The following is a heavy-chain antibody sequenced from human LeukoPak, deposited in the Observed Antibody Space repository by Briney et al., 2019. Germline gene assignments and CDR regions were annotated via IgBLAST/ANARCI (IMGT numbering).Heavy chain of an antibody. CDR3: ARDRVTTSYYGMDV. V-gene: IGHV3-7*01. CDR2: IKQDGSEK. Sequence: GSLRLSCAASGFMFTDHALSWVRQAPGKGLEWVANIKQDGSEKYYVDSVKGRFTISRDNAKNSLYLQMNSLRAEDTAVYYCARDRVTTSYYGMDVWGQGTTVTVSS. CDR1: GFMFTDHA. D-gene: IGHD4-17*01. J-gene: IGHJ6*02.